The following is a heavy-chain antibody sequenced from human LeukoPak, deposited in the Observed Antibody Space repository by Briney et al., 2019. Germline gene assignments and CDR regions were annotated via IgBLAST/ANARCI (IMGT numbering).Heavy chain of an antibody. D-gene: IGHD6-19*01. V-gene: IGHV3-23*01. CDR3: GKTTTGYSSGRYPGWPVDY. CDR1: GFTFNSYA. J-gene: IGHJ4*02. CDR2: IFGSGGSA. Sequence: GGSLRLSCAVSGFTFNSYAMYWVRQAPGKGLEWVSGIFGSGGSAHYGDSVKGRLTISRDNSKNTVYLQMDSLRVEDTAVYYCGKTTTGYSSGRYPGWPVDYWGQGTLVTVSS.